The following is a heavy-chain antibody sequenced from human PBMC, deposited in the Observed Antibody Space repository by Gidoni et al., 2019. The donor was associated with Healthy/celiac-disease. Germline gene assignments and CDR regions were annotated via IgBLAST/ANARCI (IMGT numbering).Heavy chain of an antibody. V-gene: IGHV3-23*01. D-gene: IGHD2-21*01. CDR2: LSGSGGST. J-gene: IGHJ4*02. CDR3: AKDHVSVD. CDR1: GFTFSSYA. Sequence: EVQLWESGGGLVQPGGALRRSCAASGFTFSSYAMSWVRQAPGKGLVWVSALSGSGGSTYYAVSVKGRFTISRDHSKNTLYLQMNSLRAEDTAVYYCAKDHVSVDWGQGTLVTVSS.